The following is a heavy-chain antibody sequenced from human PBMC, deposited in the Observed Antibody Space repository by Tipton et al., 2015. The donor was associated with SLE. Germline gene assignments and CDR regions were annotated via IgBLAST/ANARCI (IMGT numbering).Heavy chain of an antibody. CDR3: ARGGGSYYDY. D-gene: IGHD1-26*01. V-gene: IGHV4-4*07. Sequence: TLSLTCTVSGGSISGYYWSWVRQPAGKGLEWIGRIYTSASTIYNPSLKSRVTLSSDTSENQFSLRVRSVTAADTAVYYCARGGGSYYDYWGQGTLVTVSS. J-gene: IGHJ4*02. CDR1: GGSISGYY. CDR2: IYTSAST.